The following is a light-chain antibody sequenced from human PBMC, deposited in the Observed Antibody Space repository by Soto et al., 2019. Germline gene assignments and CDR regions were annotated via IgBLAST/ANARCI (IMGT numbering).Light chain of an antibody. CDR2: DVS. V-gene: IGLV2-14*01. Sequence: QSALTQPASVSGSPGQSITISCTGTSSDVGGYNYVSWYQQHPGKAPKLMIYDVSNRPSGVSNRFSGSKSGNTASLTISWLQAEDEADYYCSSYTSSSPCVFGPGTKLTVL. CDR3: SSYTSSSPCV. CDR1: SSDVGGYNY. J-gene: IGLJ1*01.